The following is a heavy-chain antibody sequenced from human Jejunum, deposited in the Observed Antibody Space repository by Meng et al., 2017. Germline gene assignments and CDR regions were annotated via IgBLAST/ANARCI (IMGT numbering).Heavy chain of an antibody. D-gene: IGHD3/OR15-3a*01. V-gene: IGHV4-30-2*01. J-gene: IGHJ4*02. CDR1: GGSNSTDSYT. CDR3: ARMDSALHDFDY. CDR2: IYHTGNT. Sequence: QLQLQESDSGRVKPSQTLSLTCAVSGGSNSTDSYTLNCIRQTPEKGLEWIGYIYHTGNTYYNPSLKRRVTISVDRSKNQFSLNLCSVTAADTAVYYCARMDSALHDFDYWGQGTLVTVSS.